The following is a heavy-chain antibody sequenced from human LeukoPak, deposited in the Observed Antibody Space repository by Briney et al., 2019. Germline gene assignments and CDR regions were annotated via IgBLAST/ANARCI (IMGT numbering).Heavy chain of an antibody. CDR3: AVLYSNYYYYGMDV. V-gene: IGHV3-48*03. CDR2: ISSSGSTI. CDR1: GFTFSSYE. Sequence: PGESLRLSCAAPGFTFSSYEMNWVRQAPGKGLEWVSYISSSGSTIYYADSVKGRFTISRDNAKNSLYLQMNSLRAEDTAVYYCAVLYSNYYYYGMDVWGQGTTVTVSS. D-gene: IGHD4-11*01. J-gene: IGHJ6*02.